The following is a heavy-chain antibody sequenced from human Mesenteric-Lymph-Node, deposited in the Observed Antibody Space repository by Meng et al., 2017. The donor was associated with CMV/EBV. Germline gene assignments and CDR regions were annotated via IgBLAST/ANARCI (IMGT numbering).Heavy chain of an antibody. J-gene: IGHJ4*02. Sequence: CRASGDTFPAYDYAMHWVRQAPGQRLGWMGWITAGNGDAKYAQRFQDRVTITRDTSASTSYMELSSLRSEDTAVYHCARGQNDYSFDYWGQGTLVTVSS. CDR2: ITAGNGDA. CDR1: GDTFPAYDYA. D-gene: IGHD4-11*01. V-gene: IGHV1-3*01. CDR3: ARGQNDYSFDY.